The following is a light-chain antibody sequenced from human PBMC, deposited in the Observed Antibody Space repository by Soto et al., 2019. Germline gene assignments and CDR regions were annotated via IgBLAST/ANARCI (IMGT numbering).Light chain of an antibody. V-gene: IGKV1-39*01. CDR3: QQTYSTLYT. Sequence: DIQMTQSPSTLSGSVGDRVTITCRASQTISSWLAWYQQKPGKAPKLLIYAASSLQSGVPSRFSGSGSGTDFTLTISSLQPEDFATYFCQQTYSTLYTFGQGTKLEIK. CDR1: QTISSW. J-gene: IGKJ2*01. CDR2: AAS.